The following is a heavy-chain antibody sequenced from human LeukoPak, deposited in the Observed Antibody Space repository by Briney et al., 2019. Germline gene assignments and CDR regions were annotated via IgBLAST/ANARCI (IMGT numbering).Heavy chain of an antibody. CDR1: GDTFTSYF. CDR3: AREDSSGYRPHYWYFDL. J-gene: IGHJ2*01. Sequence: GASVKVSCKASGDTFTSYFMHWVRQAPGQGLEWMGIINLSSGTATYTQKFQGRVTMTRDTSAGTVYMELSSLRSEDTAVYYCAREDSSGYRPHYWYFDLWGRGTLVTVSS. CDR2: INLSSGTA. V-gene: IGHV1-46*01. D-gene: IGHD3-22*01.